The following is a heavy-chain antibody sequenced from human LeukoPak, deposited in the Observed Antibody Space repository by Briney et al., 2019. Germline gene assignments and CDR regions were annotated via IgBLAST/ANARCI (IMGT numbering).Heavy chain of an antibody. CDR2: IYYSGNT. Sequence: AGPRLLSCPVSGCSISSSSYYWGWMRQPPGKGLEWIGSIYYSGNTDYNPSRKSQVTISVDTSKNQSSLKLSSVTAADTAVFYCARHPTRRDGYNFGYWGQGTLVTVSS. D-gene: IGHD5-24*01. J-gene: IGHJ4*02. CDR1: GCSISSSSYY. V-gene: IGHV4-39*01. CDR3: ARHPTRRDGYNFGY.